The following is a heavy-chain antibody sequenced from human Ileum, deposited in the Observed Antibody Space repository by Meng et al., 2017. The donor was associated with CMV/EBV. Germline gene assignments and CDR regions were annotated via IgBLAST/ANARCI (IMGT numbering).Heavy chain of an antibody. CDR3: AGDWGPYSSRGYFDP. Sequence: QGPLQESGPGLVTPSETLSLTCTVTGGSISSGTYYWAWIRQSPGKGLEWIGSIYYSGSTYDNPSLKSRVTMSVDTFKNQFSLKLTSVTAADTAVYYCAGDWGPYSSRGYFDPWGQGTLVTVSS. CDR1: GGSISSGTYY. D-gene: IGHD6-13*01. CDR2: IYYSGST. V-gene: IGHV4-39*07. J-gene: IGHJ5*02.